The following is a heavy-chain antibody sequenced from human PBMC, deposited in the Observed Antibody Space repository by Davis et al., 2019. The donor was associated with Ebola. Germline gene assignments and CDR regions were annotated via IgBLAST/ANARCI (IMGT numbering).Heavy chain of an antibody. D-gene: IGHD1-1*01. CDR1: EFTFSHSV. J-gene: IGHJ4*02. V-gene: IGHV3-23*01. Sequence: PGGSLRLSCVAPEFTFSHSVMGWVRQAPGKGLEWVSAVSAGGESTYYADSVKGRFTVSRDNSKKTGYLQMNSLRAEDTAVYYCSKEGQTGTLKHWGQGTLVTVSS. CDR2: VSAGGEST. CDR3: SKEGQTGTLKH.